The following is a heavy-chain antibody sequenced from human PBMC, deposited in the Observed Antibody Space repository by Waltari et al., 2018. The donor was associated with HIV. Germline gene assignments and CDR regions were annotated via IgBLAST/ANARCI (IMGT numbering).Heavy chain of an antibody. CDR3: TGGHCSV. CDR2: IKGEGSVR. CDR1: GFTFSDFW. Sequence: QVVESGGALVQPGGSLRLSCVASGFTFSDFWMSWVRQAPGKGLGEVGNIKGEGSVRNYVGSGEGRFSIFRDTAKRSVYLEMHGLTVEDTATYYGTGGHCSVWGRGTLVTVSS. D-gene: IGHD6-25*01. J-gene: IGHJ2*01. V-gene: IGHV3-7*01.